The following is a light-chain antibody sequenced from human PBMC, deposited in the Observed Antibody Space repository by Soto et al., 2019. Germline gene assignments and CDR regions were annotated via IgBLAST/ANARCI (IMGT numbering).Light chain of an antibody. CDR3: CSFARGSTLV. V-gene: IGLV2-23*01. Sequence: QSALTQPAFVSGSPGQSITISCTGTSSDVGSYNLVSWYQQHPGNAPKLMIYEGSKRPSGVSNRFFGSKSGNTASLTISGLQAEDEADYYCCSFARGSTLVFGGGTKLTVL. CDR2: EGS. J-gene: IGLJ2*01. CDR1: SSDVGSYNL.